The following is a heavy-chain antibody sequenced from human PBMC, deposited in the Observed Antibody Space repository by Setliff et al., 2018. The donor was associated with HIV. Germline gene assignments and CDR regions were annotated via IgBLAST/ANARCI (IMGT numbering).Heavy chain of an antibody. Sequence: PGGSLRLSCAASGFTFSWYGMDWIRQPPGKGLEWIGDIYYSGSTYYNPSLKSRVTISVDTSENQFSPRLNSVTAADTAVYYCARYRYYYDSSGYGRWFDPWGQGTLVTVSS. CDR2: IYYSGST. J-gene: IGHJ5*02. V-gene: IGHV4-39*01. D-gene: IGHD3-22*01. CDR1: GFTFSWYGM. CDR3: ARYRYYYDSSGYGRWFDP.